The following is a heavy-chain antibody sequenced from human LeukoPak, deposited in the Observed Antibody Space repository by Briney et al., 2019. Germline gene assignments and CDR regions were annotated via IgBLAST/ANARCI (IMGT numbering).Heavy chain of an antibody. CDR1: GYTFTSYA. Sequence: ASVKVSCKASGYTFTSYAMHWVRQAPGQRLEWMGWTNAGNGNTKYSQKFQGRVTITRDTSASTAYMELSSLRSEDTAVYYCARALWFGELYFDYWGQGTLVTVSS. J-gene: IGHJ4*02. D-gene: IGHD3-10*01. CDR2: TNAGNGNT. CDR3: ARALWFGELYFDY. V-gene: IGHV1-3*01.